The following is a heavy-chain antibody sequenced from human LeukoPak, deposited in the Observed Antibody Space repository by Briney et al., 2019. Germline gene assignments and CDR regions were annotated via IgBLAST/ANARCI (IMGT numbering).Heavy chain of an antibody. CDR3: ARASSGYSLFLDY. CDR1: GFTFSTYN. J-gene: IGHJ4*02. V-gene: IGHV3-21*01. CDR2: ITSSSSYI. D-gene: IGHD6-13*01. Sequence: GGSLRLSCAASGFTFSTYNMNWVRQAPGKGLEWVSSITSSSSYIYYADSVKGRFTIARDNAKNSLYLQMNSLRAEDTAVYYCARASSGYSLFLDYWGQGTLVTVSS.